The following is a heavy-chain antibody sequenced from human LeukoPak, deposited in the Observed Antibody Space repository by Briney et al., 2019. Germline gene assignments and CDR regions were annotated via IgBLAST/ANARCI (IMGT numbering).Heavy chain of an antibody. CDR1: GGSFSGYY. CDR3: ARAYGVDIVATITRSWFDP. CDR2: INHSGST. Sequence: SGTLSLTCAVYGGSFSGYYWSWLRQPPGKGLEWIGEINHSGSTNYNPSLKSRVTISVDTSKNQFSLKLSSVTAADTAVYYCARAYGVDIVATITRSWFDPWGQGTLVTVSS. J-gene: IGHJ5*02. D-gene: IGHD5-12*01. V-gene: IGHV4-34*01.